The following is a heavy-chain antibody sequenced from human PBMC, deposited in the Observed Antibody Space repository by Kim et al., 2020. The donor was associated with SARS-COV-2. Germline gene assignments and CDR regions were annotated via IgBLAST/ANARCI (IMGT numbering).Heavy chain of an antibody. J-gene: IGHJ6*02. CDR2: IKYDGSAE. Sequence: GGSLRLSCAASGLTFKNYWMTWVCQAPGTGLEWVASIKYDGSAEFYVDSVRGRFTISRDNAKDSVYLQLSSLRAEDTAVYYCAKGTNMDVWGQGTTVTVSS. CDR1: GLTFKNYW. CDR3: AKGTNMDV. D-gene: IGHD1-1*01. V-gene: IGHV3-7*03.